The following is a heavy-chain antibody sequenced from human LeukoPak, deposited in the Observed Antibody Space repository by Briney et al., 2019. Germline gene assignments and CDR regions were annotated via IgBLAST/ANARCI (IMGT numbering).Heavy chain of an antibody. V-gene: IGHV4-34*01. J-gene: IGHJ6*03. CDR3: ARGLGYYYYMDV. D-gene: IGHD7-27*01. Sequence: KPSETLSLTCAVYGGSFSGYYWSWIRQPPGKGLEWIGEINHSGSTNYNPSLKSRVTIPVDTSKNQFSLKLSYVTAADTAVYYCARGLGYYYYMDVWGKGTTVTVSS. CDR2: INHSGST. CDR1: GGSFSGYY.